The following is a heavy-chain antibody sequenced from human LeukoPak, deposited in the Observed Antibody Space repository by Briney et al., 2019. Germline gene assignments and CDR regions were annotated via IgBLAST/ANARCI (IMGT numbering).Heavy chain of an antibody. CDR3: ARDQGDLDAFDI. D-gene: IGHD3-16*01. Sequence: GASVKVSCKASGYTFTGYYMHWVRQAPGQGLEWMGWINPNSGGTNYAQKFQGRVTMTRDTFISTAYMELSRLRSDDTAVYYCARDQGDLDAFDIWDQGTMVTVSS. CDR2: INPNSGGT. CDR1: GYTFTGYY. V-gene: IGHV1-2*02. J-gene: IGHJ3*02.